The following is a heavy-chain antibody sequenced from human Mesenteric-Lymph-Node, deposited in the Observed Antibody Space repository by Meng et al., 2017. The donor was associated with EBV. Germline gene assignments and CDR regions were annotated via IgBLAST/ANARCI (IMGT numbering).Heavy chain of an antibody. D-gene: IGHD3-22*01. CDR2: ISAYNGNI. CDR3: ATDTGRVINNLFDP. Sequence: RLGRSGAWLRKPGAPVKGSCKASGYSFSSYGFSWVRQAPGQGLEWMGWISAYNGNINYAQKFQGRVTMTTDTSTSTAYMELRSLRSDDTAVYYCATDTGRVINNLFDPWGQGTLVTVSS. V-gene: IGHV1-18*01. J-gene: IGHJ5*02. CDR1: GYSFSSYG.